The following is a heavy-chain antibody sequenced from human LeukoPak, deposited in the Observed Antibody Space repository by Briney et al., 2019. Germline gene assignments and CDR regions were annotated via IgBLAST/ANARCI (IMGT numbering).Heavy chain of an antibody. Sequence: ASVKVSCKASGYTFTSYAMHWVRQAPGQRLEWMGWINAGNGNTKYSQKFQGRVTITRDTSASTAYMELSSLRSEDTAVYYCARDGAITIFGVVAEGPNWLDPWGQGTLVTVSS. CDR1: GYTFTSYA. D-gene: IGHD3-3*01. J-gene: IGHJ5*02. CDR2: INAGNGNT. V-gene: IGHV1-3*01. CDR3: ARDGAITIFGVVAEGPNWLDP.